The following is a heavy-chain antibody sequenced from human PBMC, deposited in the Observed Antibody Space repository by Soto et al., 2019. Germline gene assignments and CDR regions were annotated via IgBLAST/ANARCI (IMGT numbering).Heavy chain of an antibody. V-gene: IGHV4-31*03. CDR1: GGSISSGGYY. Sequence: SETLSLTCTVSGGSISSGGYYWSWIRQHPGKGLEWIGYIYYSGSTYYNPSLKSRVTISVDTSKNQFSLKLSSVTAADTAVYYCARGPYDSSGYYYNYYFDYWGQGTLVTVSS. J-gene: IGHJ4*02. CDR3: ARGPYDSSGYYYNYYFDY. D-gene: IGHD3-22*01. CDR2: IYYSGST.